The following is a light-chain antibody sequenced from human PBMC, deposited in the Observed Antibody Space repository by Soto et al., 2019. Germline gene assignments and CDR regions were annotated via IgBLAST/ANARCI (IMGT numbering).Light chain of an antibody. CDR1: SRYIGPYDH. V-gene: IGLV2-11*01. CDR3: SSYAGNYIYV. J-gene: IGLJ1*01. CDR2: AVS. Sequence: QSALTQPRSVSGSPGQSVTIACTRTSRYIGPYDHVAGYQQHPGKAPKLIIFAVSTRPSGFPDLFSGSKSGNTASLTISGLQAEDETDYYCSSYAGNYIYVFATATKLTVL.